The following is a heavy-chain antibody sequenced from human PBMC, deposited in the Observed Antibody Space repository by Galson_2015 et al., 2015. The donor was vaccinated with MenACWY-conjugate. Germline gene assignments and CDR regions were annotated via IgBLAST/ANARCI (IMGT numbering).Heavy chain of an antibody. V-gene: IGHV3-7*03. CDR1: GFTFSSYW. D-gene: IGHD3-10*01. CDR2: IKQDGSEK. Sequence: LRLSCAASGFTFSSYWMSWVRQAPGKGLEWVANIKQDGSEKYYVDSVKGRFTISRDNAKNSLYLQMNSLRAEDTAVYYCARDIYGSGSSYVSFDYWGQGTLVTVSS. J-gene: IGHJ4*02. CDR3: ARDIYGSGSSYVSFDY.